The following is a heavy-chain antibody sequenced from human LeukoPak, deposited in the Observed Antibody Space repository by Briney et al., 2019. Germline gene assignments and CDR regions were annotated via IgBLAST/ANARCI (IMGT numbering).Heavy chain of an antibody. CDR1: GGSISSSNW. CDR3: ARVCLQTDYYGSGSFGYYFDY. J-gene: IGHJ4*02. CDR2: IYHSGST. Sequence: PSETLSLTCAVSGGSISSSNWWSWVRQPPGKGLEWIGEIYHSGSTNYNPSLKSRVTISVDKSKNQFSLKLSSVTAADTAVYYCARVCLQTDYYGSGSFGYYFDYWGQGTLVTVSS. V-gene: IGHV4-4*02. D-gene: IGHD3-10*01.